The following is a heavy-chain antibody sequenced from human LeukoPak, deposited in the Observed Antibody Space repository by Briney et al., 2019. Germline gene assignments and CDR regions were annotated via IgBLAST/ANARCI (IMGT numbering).Heavy chain of an antibody. CDR3: ARASDPFRSYYHYYMDV. D-gene: IGHD3-3*02. J-gene: IGHJ6*03. Sequence: AASVKVSCKASGGTFSGYAISWVRQAPGQGLEWMGGIIPIFGTANYAQKFQGRVTITADESTSTAYMELSSLRSEDTAVYYCARASDPFRSYYHYYMDVWGKGTTVTVSS. CDR2: IIPIFGTA. V-gene: IGHV1-69*13. CDR1: GGTFSGYA.